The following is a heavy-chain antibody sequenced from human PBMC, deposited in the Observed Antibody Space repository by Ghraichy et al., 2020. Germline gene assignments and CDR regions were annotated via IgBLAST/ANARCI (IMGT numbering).Heavy chain of an antibody. CDR1: GGTFSSYA. J-gene: IGHJ4*02. D-gene: IGHD6-19*01. CDR3: ASGSGVAVASYFDY. CDR2: IIPIFGTA. V-gene: IGHV1-69*05. Sequence: SGKVSCKASGGTFSSYAISWVRQAPGQGLEWMGGIIPIFGTANYAQKFQGRVTITTDESTSTAYMELSSLRSEDTAVYYCASGSGVAVASYFDYWGQGTLVTVSS.